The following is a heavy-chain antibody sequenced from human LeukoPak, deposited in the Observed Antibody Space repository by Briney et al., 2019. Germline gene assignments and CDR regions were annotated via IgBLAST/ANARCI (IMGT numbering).Heavy chain of an antibody. CDR3: ATSWGPYSYGYGYY. V-gene: IGHV1-24*01. Sequence: ALGKASYKVLEHTLTALAMTRDRPAPGKRHDSYPGFDPEDGETIYAQKFQGRVTMTEDTSTDTAYMELSSLRSEDTAVYYCATSWGPYSYGYGYYWGQGTLVTVSS. CDR1: EHTLTALA. D-gene: IGHD5-18*01. CDR2: FDPEDGET. J-gene: IGHJ4*02.